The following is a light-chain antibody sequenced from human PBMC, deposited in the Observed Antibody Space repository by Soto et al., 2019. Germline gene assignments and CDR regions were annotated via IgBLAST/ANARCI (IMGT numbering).Light chain of an antibody. Sequence: DIVLTQSPGTLSLSPGGGAALSCRASQSVTSNYLAWYQQKPGQAPRLLIYGASTRATGTPDRFSGSGSGTDFTLTISGLEPEDSALYYCQQFDSLPWTLGQRTKVEI. V-gene: IGKV3-20*01. J-gene: IGKJ1*01. CDR1: QSVTSNY. CDR3: QQFDSLPWT. CDR2: GAS.